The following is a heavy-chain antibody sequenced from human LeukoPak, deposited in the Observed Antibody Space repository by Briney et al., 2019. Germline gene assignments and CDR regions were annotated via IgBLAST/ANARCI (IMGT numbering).Heavy chain of an antibody. CDR3: MRHIGDHDSVSDYGPSE. CDR2: IYPGDSDT. CDR1: GYSFSKYW. Sequence: GESLKISCKGYGYSFSKYWIAWVRQVPGKGLEWMGMIYPGDSDTRYSPSFQGQVTISVDTSIGTAYLQRNSVKASDSAMYFCMRHIGDHDSVSDYGPSEWGQGTLITVSS. D-gene: IGHD3-10*01. J-gene: IGHJ4*02. V-gene: IGHV5-51*01.